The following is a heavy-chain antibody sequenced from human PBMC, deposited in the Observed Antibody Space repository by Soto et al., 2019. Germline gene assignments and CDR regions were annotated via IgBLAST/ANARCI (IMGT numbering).Heavy chain of an antibody. CDR2: ISYDGSNK. Sequence: QVQLVESGGGVVQPGRSLRLSCAASGFTFSSYAMHWVRQVPGKGLEWVAVISYDGSNKYYADSVKGRFTISRDNSKNTLYLQMNSLRAEDTAVYYCARPLWRDDYTWGYFDLWGRGTLVTVSS. CDR3: ARPLWRDDYTWGYFDL. V-gene: IGHV3-30-3*01. CDR1: GFTFSSYA. D-gene: IGHD4-4*01. J-gene: IGHJ2*01.